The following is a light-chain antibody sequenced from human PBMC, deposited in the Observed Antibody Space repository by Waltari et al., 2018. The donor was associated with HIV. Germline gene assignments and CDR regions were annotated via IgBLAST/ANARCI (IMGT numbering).Light chain of an antibody. CDR3: ATWDANQWV. CDR1: SAHIGKHY. Sequence: QSVLGQESSASGTAGQRVVISCPGTSAHIGKHYVYWYQQFAGATPRLIIYNNGQRPSGVPDRFSGSKSGVSASLVISGLQSGDEATYYCATWDANQWVFGGGTKVSVL. CDR2: NNG. V-gene: IGLV1-47*02. J-gene: IGLJ3*02.